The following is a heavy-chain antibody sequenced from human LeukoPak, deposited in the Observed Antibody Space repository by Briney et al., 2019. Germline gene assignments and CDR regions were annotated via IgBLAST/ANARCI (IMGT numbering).Heavy chain of an antibody. D-gene: IGHD3-10*01. CDR1: GFTFDDYA. CDR2: ISWNSGSI. Sequence: PGRSLRLSCAASGFTFDDYAIHWVRQAPGKGLEWVSGISWNSGSIGYADSVKGRFTISRDNAKNSLYLQMNSLRAEDTALYYCAKAPEITMAHNWFDPWGQGTLVTVSS. CDR3: AKAPEITMAHNWFDP. V-gene: IGHV3-9*01. J-gene: IGHJ5*02.